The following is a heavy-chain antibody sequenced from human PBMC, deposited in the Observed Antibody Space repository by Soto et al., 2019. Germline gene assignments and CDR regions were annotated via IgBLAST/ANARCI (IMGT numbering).Heavy chain of an antibody. CDR1: GGSFSGYY. J-gene: IGHJ5*02. V-gene: IGHV4-34*01. D-gene: IGHD6-19*01. CDR2: INHSGST. Sequence: PETLSLTCAVYGGSFSGYYWSWIRQPPGKGLEWIGEINHSGSTNYNPSLKSRVTISVDTSKNQFSLKLSSVTAADTAVYYCARTPEYSSGWYFFRWFDPWGQGTLVTVSS. CDR3: ARTPEYSSGWYFFRWFDP.